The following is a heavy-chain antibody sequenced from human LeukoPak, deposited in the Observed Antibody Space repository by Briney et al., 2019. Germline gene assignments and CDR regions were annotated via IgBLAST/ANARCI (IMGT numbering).Heavy chain of an antibody. D-gene: IGHD6-13*01. Sequence: SETLSLTCTVSGGSISSYYWSWIRQPAGKGLEWIGRIYTSGTTHYNPSLKSRVTMSVDTSKNQFSLKLSSVTAADTAVYYCARDPDRTVAPLGIAAAEGLLKGYYMDVWGKGTTVTISS. CDR1: GGSISSYY. J-gene: IGHJ6*03. V-gene: IGHV4-4*07. CDR2: IYTSGTT. CDR3: ARDPDRTVAPLGIAAAEGLLKGYYMDV.